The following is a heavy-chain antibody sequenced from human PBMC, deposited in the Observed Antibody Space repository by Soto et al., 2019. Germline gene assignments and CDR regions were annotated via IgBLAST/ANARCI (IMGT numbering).Heavy chain of an antibody. CDR1: GYSFTDYW. D-gene: IGHD6-19*01. J-gene: IGHJ6*02. CDR3: ARQTTGWFGMDV. Sequence: GESLKISCKGAGYSFTDYWIGWVRQMPGKGLEWMGIIYPGDSGARYSPSFQGQVSISADKSVNTAYLQWGSLKASGTAMYYCARQTTGWFGMDVWGQGTTVTVSS. V-gene: IGHV5-51*01. CDR2: IYPGDSGA.